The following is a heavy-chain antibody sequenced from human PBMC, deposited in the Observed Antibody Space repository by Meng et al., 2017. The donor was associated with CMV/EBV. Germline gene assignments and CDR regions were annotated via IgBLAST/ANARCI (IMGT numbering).Heavy chain of an antibody. Sequence: GGSLRLSCAASGFTFSNAWMSWVRQAPGKGLEWVGRIKSKTDGGTTDYAAPVKGRFTISRDDSKNTLYLQMNSLKTEDTAVYYCTNPSPRRRGYCSNTSCPRWYGMDVWGQGTTVTVSS. CDR2: IKSKTDGGTT. CDR1: GFTFSNAW. D-gene: IGHD2-2*03. J-gene: IGHJ6*02. V-gene: IGHV3-15*01. CDR3: TNPSPRRRGYCSNTSCPRWYGMDV.